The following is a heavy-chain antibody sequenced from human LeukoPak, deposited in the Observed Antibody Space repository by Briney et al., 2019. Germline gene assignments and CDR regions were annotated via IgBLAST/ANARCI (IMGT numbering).Heavy chain of an antibody. CDR2: IYYSGST. V-gene: IGHV4-39*07. Sequence: SETLSLTCTVSGGSISSSSYYWGWIRQPPGKGLEWIGSIYYSGSTYYNPSLKSRVTISVDTSKNQFSLKLSSVTAADTAVYYCARDLSRLYYYDSSGYFGDPWGQGTLVTVSS. CDR1: GGSISSSSYY. CDR3: ARDLSRLYYYDSSGYFGDP. D-gene: IGHD3-22*01. J-gene: IGHJ5*02.